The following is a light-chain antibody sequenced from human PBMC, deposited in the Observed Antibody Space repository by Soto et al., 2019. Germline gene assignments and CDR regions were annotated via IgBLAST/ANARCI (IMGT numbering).Light chain of an antibody. V-gene: IGKV3-15*01. CDR2: HAS. Sequence: EIVMTQSPATLSVSPGERATLSCRASQSIGTSLAWYQQTPGQAPRLLIYHASTRATGIPARFSGSGSGTEFTITISNLQSEDFALYYCQEYKKWPPEYTFGLGTKLDIK. J-gene: IGKJ2*01. CDR3: QEYKKWPPEYT. CDR1: QSIGTS.